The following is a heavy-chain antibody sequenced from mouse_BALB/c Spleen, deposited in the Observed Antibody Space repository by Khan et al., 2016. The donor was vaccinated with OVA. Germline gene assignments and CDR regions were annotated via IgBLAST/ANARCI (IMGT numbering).Heavy chain of an antibody. CDR3: TNGNYGWFAY. D-gene: IGHD2-1*01. CDR1: VFTFSTFV. V-gene: IGHV5-9-1*01. CDR2: ISSAGTYT. J-gene: IGHJ3*01. Sequence: EVELVESGGGLVKPGGSLKLSCSASVFTFSTFVMSWVRQTPEKRLEWVATISSAGTYTYYSDSVKGRFTISRDNAKNTLYLQMNSLRSEDTAMYYGTNGNYGWFAYWGQGTLVTVSA.